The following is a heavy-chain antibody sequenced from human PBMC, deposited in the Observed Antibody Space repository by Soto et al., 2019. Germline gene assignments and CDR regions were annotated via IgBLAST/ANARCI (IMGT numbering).Heavy chain of an antibody. CDR2: FYFSGTT. J-gene: IGHJ4*02. Sequence: SETLSLTCTVSGGSISSGGYYWSWIRQHPGKGLEWIGYFYFSGTTKYNPSLKSRVSISADTSKNQFSLRLSSVTAADTAVYYCARIRETSFLASFDYWGQGMLVTVSS. CDR3: ARIRETSFLASFDY. CDR1: GGSISSGGYY. V-gene: IGHV4-61*08.